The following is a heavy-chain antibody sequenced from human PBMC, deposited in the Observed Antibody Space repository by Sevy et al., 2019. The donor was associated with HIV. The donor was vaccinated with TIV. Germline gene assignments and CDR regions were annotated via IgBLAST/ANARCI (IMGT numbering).Heavy chain of an antibody. D-gene: IGHD6-19*01. CDR2: ISSSSSYI. CDR3: ARDLAVAQGLDY. J-gene: IGHJ4*02. Sequence: GGSLRLSCAASGFTFSSYSMNWVRQAPGKGLEWVSSISSSSSYIYYADSVKGRFTISRDNAKNSLYLQMNSLRAEDTAVYYCARDLAVAQGLDYWGQGTLVTVSS. CDR1: GFTFSSYS. V-gene: IGHV3-21*01.